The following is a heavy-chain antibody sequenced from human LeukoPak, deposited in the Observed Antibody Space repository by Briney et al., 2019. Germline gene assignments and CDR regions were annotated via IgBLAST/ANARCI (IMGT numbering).Heavy chain of an antibody. J-gene: IGHJ4*02. Sequence: PSETLSLTCAVYGGSFSGYYWSWIRQPPGKGLERIGEINHSGSTNYNPSLKSRVTISVDTSKSQFSLKLSSVTAADTAVYYCARAVTVAGSSDYWGQGTLVTVSS. CDR2: INHSGST. D-gene: IGHD6-19*01. CDR1: GGSFSGYY. V-gene: IGHV4-34*01. CDR3: ARAVTVAGSSDY.